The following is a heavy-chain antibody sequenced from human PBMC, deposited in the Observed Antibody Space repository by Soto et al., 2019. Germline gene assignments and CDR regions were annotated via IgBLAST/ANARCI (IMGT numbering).Heavy chain of an antibody. D-gene: IGHD3-22*01. CDR3: ARDGPYYYDSSGYYGMDV. J-gene: IGHJ6*02. CDR2: IYSGGST. Sequence: PXGSLRLSCAASGFTVSSNYMSWVRQAPGKGLEWVSVIYSGGSTYYADSVKGRFTISRDNSKNTLYLQMNSLRAEDTAVYYCARDGPYYYDSSGYYGMDVWGQGTTVTSP. CDR1: GFTVSSNY. V-gene: IGHV3-53*01.